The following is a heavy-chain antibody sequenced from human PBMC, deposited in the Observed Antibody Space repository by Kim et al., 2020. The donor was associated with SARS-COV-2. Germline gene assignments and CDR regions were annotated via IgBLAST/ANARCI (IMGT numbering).Heavy chain of an antibody. CDR2: IYYSGST. CDR1: GGSISSYY. D-gene: IGHD6-13*01. V-gene: IGHV4-59*01. Sequence: SETLSLTCTVSGGSISSYYWSWIRQPPGKGLEWIGYIYYSGSTNYNPSLKSRVTISVDTSKNQFSLKLSSVTAADTAVYYCARGGRHSSSSRIWGQGTLVTVSS. J-gene: IGHJ4*02. CDR3: ARGGRHSSSSRI.